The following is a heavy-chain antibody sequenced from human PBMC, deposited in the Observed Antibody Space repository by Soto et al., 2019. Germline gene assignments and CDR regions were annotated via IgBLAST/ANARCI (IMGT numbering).Heavy chain of an antibody. V-gene: IGHV4-31*03. CDR1: CGSISSGGYY. CDR3: ARDRAIFGVVIMHYFDY. Sequence: SETLSLTVTVSCGSISSGGYYWSWIRQHPGKGLEWIGYIYYSGSTYYNPSLKSRVTISVDTSKNQFSLKLSSVTAADTAVYYCARDRAIFGVVIMHYFDYWGQGTLVTVSS. D-gene: IGHD3-3*01. J-gene: IGHJ4*02. CDR2: IYYSGST.